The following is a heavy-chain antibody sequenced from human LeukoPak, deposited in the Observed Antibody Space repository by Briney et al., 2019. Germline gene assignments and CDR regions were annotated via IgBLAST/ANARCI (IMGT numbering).Heavy chain of an antibody. D-gene: IGHD3-22*01. CDR3: AKDHSAYYYDTSGYYYFDY. V-gene: IGHV3-23*01. J-gene: IGHJ4*02. Sequence: ADSIKGPFTISRDKSKNTLFLQMNSLRAEDTAVYCCAKDHSAYYYDTSGYYYFDYWGQGTLVTVPS.